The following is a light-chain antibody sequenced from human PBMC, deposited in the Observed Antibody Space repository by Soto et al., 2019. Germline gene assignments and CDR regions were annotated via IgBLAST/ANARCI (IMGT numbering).Light chain of an antibody. Sequence: DIQLTQAPSTLSASVGDRVTITCRASHTINTWLAWYQHKPGKAPKLLIYYASSLESGVPSRFNGSGSGTEFALTISSPQPDDFATYYCQQLDTYSPAFGQGTKV. CDR2: YAS. V-gene: IGKV1-5*01. CDR3: QQLDTYSPA. J-gene: IGKJ1*01. CDR1: HTINTW.